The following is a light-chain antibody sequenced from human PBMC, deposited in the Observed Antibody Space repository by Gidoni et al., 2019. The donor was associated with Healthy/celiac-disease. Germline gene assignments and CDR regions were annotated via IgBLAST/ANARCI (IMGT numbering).Light chain of an antibody. CDR3: QQRSNVIT. V-gene: IGKV3-11*01. J-gene: IGKJ5*01. CDR2: DAS. CDR1: QRVSSY. Sequence: IVLTQSPATLSLSPGERATLSCRASQRVSSYLAWYQQKPGQAPRLLIYDASNRATGIPARFSGSGSGTDFTLTISSLEPEDFAVYYCQQRSNVITFGQGTRLEIK.